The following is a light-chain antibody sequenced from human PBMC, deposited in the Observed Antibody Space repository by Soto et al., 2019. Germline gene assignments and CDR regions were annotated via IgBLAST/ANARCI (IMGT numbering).Light chain of an antibody. Sequence: VLTQSPATLSVSPGERATLSCRPSESVSINLAWFQQKPGQAPRLLIYGASTRATGVPLRFSGSGSGTEFTLTISSLQSEDLAVYFCQQYNDWRTFGQGTKVQI. V-gene: IGKV3-15*01. CDR2: GAS. CDR1: ESVSIN. J-gene: IGKJ1*01. CDR3: QQYNDWRT.